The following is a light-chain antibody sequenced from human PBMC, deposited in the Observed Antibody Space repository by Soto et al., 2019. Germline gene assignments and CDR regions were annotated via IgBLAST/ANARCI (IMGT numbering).Light chain of an antibody. CDR1: QSISSW. V-gene: IGKV1-5*03. J-gene: IGKJ1*01. CDR2: KAS. Sequence: DIQMTQSPSTLSASVGDRVTITCRASQSISSWLAWYQQKPGTAPKLLIYKASTLQSGVPSRFSGSGSGTEFTLTISRLQPGDSATYYSQQYNDTWTFGQRTKVDIK. CDR3: QQYNDTWT.